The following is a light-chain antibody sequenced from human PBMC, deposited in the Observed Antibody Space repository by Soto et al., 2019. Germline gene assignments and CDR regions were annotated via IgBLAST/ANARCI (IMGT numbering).Light chain of an antibody. J-gene: IGKJ1*01. CDR3: QRYNTQST. CDR2: TAS. Sequence: DIQMTQSPSTLSASVGDRVTITCRASQSISGWLAWYQQKPGKAPKLLISTASSLQSGVPSRFSGRGAGTEFTLTISIQPADDLTYYCRQRYNTQSTFGQGTKV. CDR1: QSISGW. V-gene: IGKV1-5*03.